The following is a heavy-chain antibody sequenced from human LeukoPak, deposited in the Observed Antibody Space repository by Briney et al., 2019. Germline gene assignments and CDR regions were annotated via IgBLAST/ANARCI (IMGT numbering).Heavy chain of an antibody. J-gene: IGHJ5*02. Sequence: GESLQISCQGFGSSFTTYWIGWVRQTPGKGLEWMGIVYPGGSITHYSPSFQGQVTISAGKSTSTAYLQWSSLKASDTAMYYCACRKYFSTWSDPWGQGTLVTVSS. CDR2: VYPGGSIT. V-gene: IGHV5-51*01. CDR3: ACRKYFSTWSDP. D-gene: IGHD1-14*01. CDR1: GSSFTTYW.